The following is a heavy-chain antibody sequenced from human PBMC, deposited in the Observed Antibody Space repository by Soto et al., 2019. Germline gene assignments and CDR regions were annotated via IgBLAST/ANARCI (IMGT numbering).Heavy chain of an antibody. CDR2: ISAYNGNT. CDR1: GYTFTSYG. Sequence: QVQLVQSGAEVKKPGASVKVSCKASGYTFTSYGISWVRQAPGQGLEWMGWISAYNGNTNYAQKLQGRVTMTTDTSTSTAYMELRSLRSDDTAVYYCAREVRGSGYYKFLGKFDYWGQGTLVTVSS. J-gene: IGHJ4*02. V-gene: IGHV1-18*01. D-gene: IGHD3-3*01. CDR3: AREVRGSGYYKFLGKFDY.